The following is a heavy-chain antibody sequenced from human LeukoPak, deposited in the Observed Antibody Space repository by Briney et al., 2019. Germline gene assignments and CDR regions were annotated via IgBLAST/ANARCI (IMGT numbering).Heavy chain of an antibody. CDR2: INPNSGDT. J-gene: IGHJ4*02. D-gene: IGHD6-13*01. CDR1: GYTFTGYF. CDR3: ARAQSLTAPAGTFANS. Sequence: ASVEVSCKASGYTFTGYFLHWVRRAPGQGFEWMGWINPNSGDTSYTQTFQGRVTMTRDTSISTAYMELSSLRSDDTAVYYCARAQSLTAPAGTFANSWGQGTLVTVSS. V-gene: IGHV1-2*02.